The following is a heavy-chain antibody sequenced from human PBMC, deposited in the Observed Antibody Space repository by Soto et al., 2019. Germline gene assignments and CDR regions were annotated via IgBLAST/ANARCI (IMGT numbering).Heavy chain of an antibody. V-gene: IGHV3-11*01. J-gene: IGHJ4*02. CDR2: MSSRGYII. Sequence: GGSLRLSCAVSGFIFSDYDMSWIRQAPGKGLEWVSYMSSRGYIIYYADSVKGRFTISRDNAKNALYLQMNSLRAEDTAVYYCAIYLGYYDRSFYFDDWGQGTLVTVDS. CDR1: GFIFSDYD. D-gene: IGHD3-22*01. CDR3: AIYLGYYDRSFYFDD.